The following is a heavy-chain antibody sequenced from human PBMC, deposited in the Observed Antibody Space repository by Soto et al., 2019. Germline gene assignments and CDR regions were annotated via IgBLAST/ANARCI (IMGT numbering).Heavy chain of an antibody. Sequence: EVQLVESGGGLVKAGGSLRLSCAASGFTFSTYSMNWVRQAPGKGLEWVSTISIRNYIYYADSVKGRFTISRDDAQNSVYLQMNSLRGEDTAVYYCARDCRRTEAYGFDIWGRGTMVTVSS. J-gene: IGHJ3*02. D-gene: IGHD2-8*01. CDR1: GFTFSTYS. V-gene: IGHV3-21*01. CDR2: ISIRNYI. CDR3: ARDCRRTEAYGFDI.